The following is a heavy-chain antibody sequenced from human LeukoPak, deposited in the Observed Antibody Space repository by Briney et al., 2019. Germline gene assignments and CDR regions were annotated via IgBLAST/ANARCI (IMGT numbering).Heavy chain of an antibody. CDR1: GGTFSSYA. V-gene: IGHV1-69*04. CDR2: IIPILGIA. Sequence: SVKVSCKASGGTFSSYAISWVRQAPGQGLEWMGRIIPILGIANYAQKFQGRVTITADKSTSTAYMELSSLRSDDTAVYYCARILTLEPPWFDPWGQGTLVTVSS. CDR3: ARILTLEPPWFDP. J-gene: IGHJ5*02. D-gene: IGHD1-1*01.